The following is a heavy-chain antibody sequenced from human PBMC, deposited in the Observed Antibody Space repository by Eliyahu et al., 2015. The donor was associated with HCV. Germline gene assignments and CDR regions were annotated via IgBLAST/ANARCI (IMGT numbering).Heavy chain of an antibody. CDR3: ARGPRWLLRDIFDY. J-gene: IGHJ4*02. V-gene: IGHV1-3*01. D-gene: IGHD3-22*01. Sequence: QVQLVQSGAEVKKPGASVKVSCKASGXXFTSYAIHXVRQAPGQRLEWMGWINAGNGNTKXSQKFQGRVTITRDTSASTAYMELSSLRSEDTAVYYCARGPRWLLRDIFDYWGQGTLVTVSS. CDR2: INAGNGNT. CDR1: GXXFTSYA.